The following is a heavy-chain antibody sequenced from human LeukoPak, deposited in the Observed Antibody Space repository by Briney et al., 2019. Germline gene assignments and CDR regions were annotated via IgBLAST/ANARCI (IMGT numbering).Heavy chain of an antibody. CDR1: GYTFTSYD. CDR2: MNPNSGNT. Sequence: ASVKVSCKASGYTFTSYDINWVRQATGQGLEWMGWMNPNSGNTGYAQKFQGRVTITRNTSISTAYMELSSLRSEDTAVYYCAKSSSDSSGYYLDYWGQGTLVTVSS. J-gene: IGHJ4*02. D-gene: IGHD3-22*01. V-gene: IGHV1-8*03. CDR3: AKSSSDSSGYYLDY.